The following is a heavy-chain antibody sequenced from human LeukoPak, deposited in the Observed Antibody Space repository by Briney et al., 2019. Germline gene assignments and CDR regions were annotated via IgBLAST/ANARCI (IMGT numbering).Heavy chain of an antibody. D-gene: IGHD3-9*01. J-gene: IGHJ3*02. CDR1: GGTFSSYA. CDR2: IIPIFGTA. V-gene: IGHV1-69*13. Sequence: EASVKVSCKASGGTFSSYAISWVRQAPGQGLEWMGGIIPIFGTANYAQKFQGRVTITADESTSTAYMELSSLRSEDTAGYYCSRGNRLRYFDWLLSVDAFDIWGQGAMVTVSS. CDR3: SRGNRLRYFDWLLSVDAFDI.